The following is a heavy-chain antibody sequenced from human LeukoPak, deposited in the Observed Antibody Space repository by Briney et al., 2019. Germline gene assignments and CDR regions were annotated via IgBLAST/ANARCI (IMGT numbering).Heavy chain of an antibody. J-gene: IGHJ4*02. CDR1: GYTLTGYY. CDR2: INPKSGGT. V-gene: IGHV1-2*06. CDR3: ARERGYYFDF. Sequence: ASVKVSCKPYGYTLTGYYMHWVRQAPGQGLEWMGRINPKSGGTNYAQKFRGRVTMTRDTSISTAYLELSRLRSDDTAVYFCARERGYYFDFWGQGTLVTVSS. D-gene: IGHD3-10*01.